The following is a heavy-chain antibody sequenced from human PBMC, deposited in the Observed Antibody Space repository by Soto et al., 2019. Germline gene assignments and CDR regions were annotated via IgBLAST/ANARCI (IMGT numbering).Heavy chain of an antibody. V-gene: IGHV3-73*01. J-gene: IGHJ4*02. CDR1: GFTFSGAS. CDR2: IRNKTKNYAT. Sequence: PGGSLRLSCAASGFTFSGASIHWVRQASGKGLEWVGRIRNKTKNYATAYAASVKGRFTISRDDSKNTAFLQMNSLKIEDTAVYYCTVLDYWGQGNLVTVSS. CDR3: TVLDY. D-gene: IGHD2-8*01.